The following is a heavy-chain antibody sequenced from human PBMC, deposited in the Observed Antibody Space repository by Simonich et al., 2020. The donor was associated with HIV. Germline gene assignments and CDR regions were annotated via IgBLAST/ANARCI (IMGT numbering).Heavy chain of an antibody. CDR3: ATHGPGSSSSALDI. D-gene: IGHD6-6*01. Sequence: QVQLVQSGAEVKKPGSSVKVSCKASGGTFSSYTFAITWVRQAPGQGLEWMGRINPNSGGTDYPQKFQGRVTRTRDTSINTAYMVVSKLRSDDTAVYYCATHGPGSSSSALDIWGQGTIITVSS. J-gene: IGHJ3*02. CDR1: GGTFSSYTFA. CDR2: INPNSGGT. V-gene: IGHV1-2*02.